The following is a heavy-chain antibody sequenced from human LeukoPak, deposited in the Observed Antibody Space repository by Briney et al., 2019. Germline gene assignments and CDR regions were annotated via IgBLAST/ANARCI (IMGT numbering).Heavy chain of an antibody. J-gene: IGHJ4*02. V-gene: IGHV3-15*01. CDR1: GFTFSNAW. D-gene: IGHD1-26*01. Sequence: GGSLRLSCAASGFTFSNAWMSWVRQAPGEGLEWVGRIISKTDGVTTDYAAPVKGRFTISRDDSMNTLYLQMNGLETEDTALYYCATSGTTTTRLLEYWGQGTLVTVSS. CDR3: ATSGTTTTRLLEY. CDR2: IISKTDGVTT.